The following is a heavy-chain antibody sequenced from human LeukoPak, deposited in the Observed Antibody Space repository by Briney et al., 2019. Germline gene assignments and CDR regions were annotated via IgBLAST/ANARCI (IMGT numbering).Heavy chain of an antibody. CDR3: ARAPPYGDYAIFDY. V-gene: IGHV1-2*04. Sequence: GASVKVSCKASGYTFTSYDINWVRQATGQGLEWMGWINPNSGGTNYAQKFQGWVTMTRDTSISTAYMELSRLRSDDTAVYYCARAPPYGDYAIFDYWGQGTLVTVSS. J-gene: IGHJ4*02. CDR2: INPNSGGT. D-gene: IGHD4-17*01. CDR1: GYTFTSYD.